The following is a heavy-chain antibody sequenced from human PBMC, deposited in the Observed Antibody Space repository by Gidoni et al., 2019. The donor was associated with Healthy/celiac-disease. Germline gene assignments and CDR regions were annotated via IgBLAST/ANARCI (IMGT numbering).Heavy chain of an antibody. J-gene: IGHJ4*02. D-gene: IGHD4-17*01. CDR1: GFTFSSYG. Sequence: QVQLVESGGGVVQPGRSLRLSCAASGFTFSSYGMHWVRQAPGKGLEWVAVISYDGSNKYYADSVKGRFTISRDNSKNTLYLQMNSLRAEDTAVYYCAKVQYGDESLYYFDYWGQGTLVTVSS. CDR2: ISYDGSNK. V-gene: IGHV3-30*18. CDR3: AKVQYGDESLYYFDY.